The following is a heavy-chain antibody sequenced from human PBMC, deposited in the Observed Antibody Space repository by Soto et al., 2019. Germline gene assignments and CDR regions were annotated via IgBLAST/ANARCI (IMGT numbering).Heavy chain of an antibody. CDR2: ITSSGGST. D-gene: IGHD6-6*01. CDR3: ARVWREYASFPCHY. V-gene: IGHV3-23*01. Sequence: EVQLLESGGGLVQPGGSLRLSCAASGFTFSNYAMNWVRQAPGKGLEWVSAITSSGGSTYYADSVKGRFTNSRDNSKNTLYLQMNSLSAEDTAVYYCARVWREYASFPCHYWGQGTLVTVSS. J-gene: IGHJ4*02. CDR1: GFTFSNYA.